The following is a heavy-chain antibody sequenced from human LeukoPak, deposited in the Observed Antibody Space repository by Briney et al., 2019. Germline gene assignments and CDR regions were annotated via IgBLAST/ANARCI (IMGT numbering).Heavy chain of an antibody. V-gene: IGHV1-69*13. D-gene: IGHD3-22*01. CDR2: IIPIVGTT. J-gene: IGHJ4*02. CDR3: ARGGYYYDSSGYSHLPDY. Sequence: SVKVSCKASGGTFSSYAFSWVRQAPGQGLEWMGGIIPIVGTTNYAQMFQGRVTITADESTSTAYMERSSLRSEDTAVYYCARGGYYYDSSGYSHLPDYWGQGTLVTVSA. CDR1: GGTFSSYA.